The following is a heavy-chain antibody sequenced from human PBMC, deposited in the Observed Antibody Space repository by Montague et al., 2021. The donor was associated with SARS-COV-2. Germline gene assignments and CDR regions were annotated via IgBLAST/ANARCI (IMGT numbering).Heavy chain of an antibody. CDR1: GFTFSSYG. CDR2: ISYDGSNK. Sequence: SLRLSCAASGFTFSSYGMNWVRQAPGKGLEWVAVISYDGSNKYYADSVKGRFTISRDNSKNTLYLQMNSLRAEDTAVYYCARDGSGYYDSSGYFDYWGLGTRV. V-gene: IGHV3-33*05. J-gene: IGHJ4*02. CDR3: ARDGSGYYDSSGYFDY. D-gene: IGHD3-22*01.